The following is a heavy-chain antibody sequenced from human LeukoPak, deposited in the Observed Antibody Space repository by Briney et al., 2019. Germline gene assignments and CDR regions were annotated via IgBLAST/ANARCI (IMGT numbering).Heavy chain of an antibody. CDR2: IKSKTDGGTT. J-gene: IGHJ4*02. V-gene: IGHV3-15*01. CDR1: GFTFSSYA. Sequence: GGSLRLSCSASGFTFSSYAMHWVRQGPGKGLEWVGRIKSKTDGGTTDYAAPVKGRFTISRDDSKNTLYLQMNSLRTEDTAAYYCTARNFDYWGQGTLVTVSS. CDR3: TARNFDY.